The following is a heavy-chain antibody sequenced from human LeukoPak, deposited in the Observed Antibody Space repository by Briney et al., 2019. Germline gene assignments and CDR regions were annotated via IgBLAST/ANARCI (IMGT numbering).Heavy chain of an antibody. V-gene: IGHV3-23*01. Sequence: GGSLRLSCAASGFPFSNYVMTWARQAPGGRLEWVSAIAGGSESTHYADSVGRFSISRDNSKNTLYLQMTSLRAEDTAVYYCGKEGRGMGAATIDYWGQGTLVTVSS. J-gene: IGHJ4*02. CDR1: GFPFSNYV. CDR3: GKEGRGMGAATIDY. CDR2: IAGGSEST. D-gene: IGHD1-26*01.